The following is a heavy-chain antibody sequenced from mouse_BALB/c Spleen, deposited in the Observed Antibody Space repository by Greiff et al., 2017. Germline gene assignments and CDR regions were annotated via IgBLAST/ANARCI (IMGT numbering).Heavy chain of an antibody. D-gene: IGHD2-14*01. CDR3: AREGPYRYDGLYYAMDY. CDR2: ILPGSGST. Sequence: QVQLQQSGAELMKPGASVKISCKATGYTFSSYWIEWVKQRPGHGLEWIGEILPGSGSTNYNEKFKGKATFTADTSSNTAYMQLSSLTSEDSAVYYCAREGPYRYDGLYYAMDYWGQGTSVTVSS. V-gene: IGHV1-9*01. CDR1: GYTFSSYW. J-gene: IGHJ4*01.